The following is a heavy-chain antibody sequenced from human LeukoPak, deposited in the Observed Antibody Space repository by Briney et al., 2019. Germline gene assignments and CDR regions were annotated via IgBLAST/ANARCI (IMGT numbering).Heavy chain of an antibody. J-gene: IGHJ4*02. CDR2: IYHDGST. CDR1: GGSFSGYY. CDR3: ARGGIVRGAD. Sequence: SETLSLTGAVYGGSFSGYYCTWIRQPPGKGLEWIGEIYHDGSTNYNPSLKSRVTTSLDTSKNQCSLRLSSVTAADTAVYYCARGGIVRGADWGQGTLVTVSS. D-gene: IGHD3-10*01. V-gene: IGHV4-34*01.